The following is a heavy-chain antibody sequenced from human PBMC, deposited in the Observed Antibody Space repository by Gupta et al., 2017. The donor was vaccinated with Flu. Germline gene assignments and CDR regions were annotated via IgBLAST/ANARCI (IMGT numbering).Heavy chain of an antibody. J-gene: IGHJ6*03. V-gene: IGHV3-30*18. CDR2: MANDGMHK. CDR1: GFTLSSCG. D-gene: IGHD2-2*01. Sequence: QMQLVESGGGVAQFGTPLRLSCPASGFTLSSCGLHWSRQAPAQGRAGAAGMANDGMHKEYADAVRGRFTISRDNSKNTLSLEMDSLRVEDTAVYYCAKDGPWTASCPYYCYYIDDWGKGTTVTVSS. CDR3: AKDGPWTASCPYYCYYIDD.